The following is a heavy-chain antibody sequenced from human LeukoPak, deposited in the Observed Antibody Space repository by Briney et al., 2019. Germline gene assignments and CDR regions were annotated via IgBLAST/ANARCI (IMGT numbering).Heavy chain of an antibody. CDR2: TKEDGGKR. J-gene: IGHJ4*02. CDR3: ARDNILTGLT. Sequence: TGGSLRLSCAASGFTFSSYWMSWVRQAPGKGLEWVANTKEDGGKRYYVASVKGRFTISRDNAKKLVYLQMNSLRAEDTAVYYCARDNILTGLTGGQGALVTVSS. CDR1: GFTFSSYW. D-gene: IGHD3-9*01. V-gene: IGHV3-7*01.